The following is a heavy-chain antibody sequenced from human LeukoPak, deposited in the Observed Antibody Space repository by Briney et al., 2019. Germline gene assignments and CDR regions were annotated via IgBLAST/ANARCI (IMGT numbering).Heavy chain of an antibody. J-gene: IGHJ4*02. D-gene: IGHD3-9*01. CDR3: ARRHYEILSGYPS. V-gene: IGHV4-61*02. CDR2: IYTSGST. Sequence: PSETLSLTCTVSGGSISSGSYYWSWIRQPAGKGLEWIGRIYTSGSTNYNPSLKSRVTMSIDTSKNQFSLDLSSVTAADTAVYYCARRHYEILSGYPSWGQGILVTVSS. CDR1: GGSISSGSYY.